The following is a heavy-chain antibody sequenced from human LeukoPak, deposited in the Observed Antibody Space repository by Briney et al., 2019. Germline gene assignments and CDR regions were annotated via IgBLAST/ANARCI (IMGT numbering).Heavy chain of an antibody. CDR1: GYTFTNYA. CDR2: INAGNGDT. J-gene: IGHJ4*02. CDR3: ARDPLQYHDLLTGSQPQYHFDF. Sequence: GASVKVSCKASGYTFTNYAMHWVRQAPGQRLEWMGWINAGNGDTKYSQEFQGRVTITRDTSANTAYMQLSSLRSEDMAVYYCARDPLQYHDLLTGSQPQYHFDFWGQGTLVTVSS. V-gene: IGHV1-3*03. D-gene: IGHD3-9*01.